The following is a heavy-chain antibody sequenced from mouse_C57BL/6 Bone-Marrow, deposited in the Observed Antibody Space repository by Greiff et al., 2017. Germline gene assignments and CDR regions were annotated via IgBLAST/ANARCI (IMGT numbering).Heavy chain of an antibody. D-gene: IGHD4-1*01. V-gene: IGHV1-64*01. Sequence: QVQLQQPGAELVKPGASVKLSCKASGYTFTSYWMHWVKQRPGQGLEWIGMIHPNSGSTNYNEKFKSKATLTVDKSSSTAYMQLSSLTSEDAAVYYCARCLNWDGRDYWGQGTTLTVSS. J-gene: IGHJ2*01. CDR2: IHPNSGST. CDR3: ARCLNWDGRDY. CDR1: GYTFTSYW.